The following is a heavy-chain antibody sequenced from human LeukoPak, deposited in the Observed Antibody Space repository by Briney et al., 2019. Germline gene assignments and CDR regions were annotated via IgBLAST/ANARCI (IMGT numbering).Heavy chain of an antibody. V-gene: IGHV1-46*01. CDR2: INPSGSSA. J-gene: IGHJ4*02. CDR1: GYSFTSYY. D-gene: IGHD6-13*01. Sequence: GASVMVSCKASGYSFTSYYMHWVRQAPGQGLEWMGFINPSGSSAAYAQKFQGRVTITADESTSTAYMELSSLRSEDTAVYYCASSPRRGMAHYFDYWGQGTLVTVSS. CDR3: ASSPRRGMAHYFDY.